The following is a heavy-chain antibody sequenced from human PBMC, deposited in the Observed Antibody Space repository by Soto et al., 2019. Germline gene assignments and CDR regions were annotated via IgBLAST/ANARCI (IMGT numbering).Heavy chain of an antibody. CDR1: GYTFTSYD. CDR2: MNPNSGNT. V-gene: IGHV1-8*01. J-gene: IGHJ4*02. Sequence: ASVKVSCKASGYTFTSYDINWVRQATGQGLEWMGWMNPNSGNTGYAQKFQGRVTMTRNTSISTAYMELSSLRSEDTAVYYCAREPNYYDSSGLQRGDYWGQGALVTVSS. D-gene: IGHD3-22*01. CDR3: AREPNYYDSSGLQRGDY.